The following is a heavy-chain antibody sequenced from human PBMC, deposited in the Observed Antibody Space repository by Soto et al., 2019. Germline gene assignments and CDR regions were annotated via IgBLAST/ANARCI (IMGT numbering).Heavy chain of an antibody. CDR2: IIPIFGTA. Sequence: QVQLVQSGAEVQKPGSSVKVSCKASGGTFSSYAISWVRQAPGQGLEWMGGIIPIFGTANYAQKFQGRVTITADESTSTAYMELSSLRSEDTAVYYCARSLGYCSSTSCFFDYWGQGTLVTVSS. CDR1: GGTFSSYA. V-gene: IGHV1-69*01. J-gene: IGHJ4*02. D-gene: IGHD2-2*01. CDR3: ARSLGYCSSTSCFFDY.